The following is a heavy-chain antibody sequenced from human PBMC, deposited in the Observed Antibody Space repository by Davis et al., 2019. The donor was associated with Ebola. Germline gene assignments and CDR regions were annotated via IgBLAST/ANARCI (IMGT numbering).Heavy chain of an antibody. CDR3: ASHFWSGYLFGMDA. CDR2: ISSSSSYT. D-gene: IGHD3-3*01. J-gene: IGHJ6*02. CDR1: GFTFSDYY. V-gene: IGHV3-11*06. Sequence: GESLKISCAASGFTFSDYYMSWIRQAPGKGLEWVSYISSSSSYTNYADSVKGRFTISRDNAKNSLYLQMNSLRAEDTAVYYCASHFWSGYLFGMDAWGQGTTVTVSS.